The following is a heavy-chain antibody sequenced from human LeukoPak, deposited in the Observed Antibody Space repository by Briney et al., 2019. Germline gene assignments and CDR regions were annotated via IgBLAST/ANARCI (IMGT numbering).Heavy chain of an antibody. J-gene: IGHJ4*02. CDR2: IYHSGST. Sequence: SETLSLTCAVSGGSISSGGYSWSWIRQPPGKGLEWIGYIYHSGSTYYNPSLKSRVTILVDRSKNQFSLKLSSVTAADTAVYYCARGTHYPRADYWGQGTLVTVSS. V-gene: IGHV4-30-2*01. D-gene: IGHD1-7*01. CDR3: ARGTHYPRADY. CDR1: GGSISSGGYS.